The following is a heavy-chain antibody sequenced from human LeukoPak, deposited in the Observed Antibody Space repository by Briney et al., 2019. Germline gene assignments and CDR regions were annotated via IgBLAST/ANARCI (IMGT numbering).Heavy chain of an antibody. J-gene: IGHJ4*02. Sequence: GGSLRLSCAASGFTFSSYAMSWVRQAPGKGLEWVSAFSGSGGSTYYADSVKGRFTISRDNSKNTLYLQMSSLRAEDTAVYYCARRAGAYSHPYDYWGQGTLVTVSS. CDR3: ARRAGAYSHPYDY. D-gene: IGHD4/OR15-4a*01. CDR2: FSGSGGST. CDR1: GFTFSSYA. V-gene: IGHV3-23*01.